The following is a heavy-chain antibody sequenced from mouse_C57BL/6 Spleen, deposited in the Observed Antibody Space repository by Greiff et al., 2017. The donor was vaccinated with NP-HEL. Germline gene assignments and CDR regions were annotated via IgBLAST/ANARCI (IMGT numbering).Heavy chain of an antibody. Sequence: QVQLQQPGAELVKPGASVKMSCKASGYTFTSYWITWVKQRPGQGLEWIGDIYPGSGSTNYNEKFKSTATLTVDTSSSTAYMQLSSLTTEDSAVYYGARIGPYENWYCDVWGTGTTVTVAS. CDR1: GYTFTSYW. V-gene: IGHV1-55*01. J-gene: IGHJ1*03. CDR3: ARIGPYENWYCDV. D-gene: IGHD2-3*01. CDR2: IYPGSGST.